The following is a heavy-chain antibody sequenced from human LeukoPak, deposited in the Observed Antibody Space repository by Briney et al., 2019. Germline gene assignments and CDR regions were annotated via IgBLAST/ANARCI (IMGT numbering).Heavy chain of an antibody. D-gene: IGHD1-7*01. CDR2: IRYDGSNK. J-gene: IGHJ4*02. Sequence: GGSLRLSCAASGFTSSSYGMHWVRQAPGKGLEWVAFIRYDGSNKYYADPVKGRFTISRDNSKNSLYLQMNSLRAEDTAVYYCARAHNWKYGTFDYWGQGTLVTVSS. CDR1: GFTSSSYG. CDR3: ARAHNWKYGTFDY. V-gene: IGHV3-30*02.